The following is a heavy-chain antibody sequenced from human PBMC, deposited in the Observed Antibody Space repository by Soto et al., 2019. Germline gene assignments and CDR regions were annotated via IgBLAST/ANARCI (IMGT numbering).Heavy chain of an antibody. J-gene: IGHJ6*02. Sequence: EVQLLESGGGLVQPGRSLRLSCAASGFTFSSYAMSWVRQAPGKGLEWVSAISGSGGSTYYADSVKGRFTISRDNSKNTLYLQMNSLRAEDTAVYYCANTYGGNRPGGMDVWGQGTTVTVSS. V-gene: IGHV3-23*01. CDR3: ANTYGGNRPGGMDV. D-gene: IGHD4-17*01. CDR1: GFTFSSYA. CDR2: ISGSGGST.